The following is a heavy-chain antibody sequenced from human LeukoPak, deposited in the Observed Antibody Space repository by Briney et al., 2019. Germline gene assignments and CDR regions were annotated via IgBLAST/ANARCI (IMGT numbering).Heavy chain of an antibody. CDR1: GYTFTCYY. CDR3: ARDCHSWYNWFDP. D-gene: IGHD2-15*01. V-gene: IGHV1-2*02. J-gene: IGHJ5*02. CDR2: INPNSGGT. Sequence: ASVNVSFKASGYTFTCYYMHWVRQAPGQGLEWMGWINPNSGGTNYAQKFQGRVTMTRDTSISTAYMELSRLRSDDTAVYYCARDCHSWYNWFDPWGQGTLVTVSS.